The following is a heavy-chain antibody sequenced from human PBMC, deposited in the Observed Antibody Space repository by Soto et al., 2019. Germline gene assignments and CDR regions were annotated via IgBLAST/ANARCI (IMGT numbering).Heavy chain of an antibody. CDR1: GGSISSYY. CDR2: IHYSGST. J-gene: IGHJ4*02. D-gene: IGHD3-3*01. Sequence: SETLSLTCTVSGGSISSYYWSWIRQPPGKGLEWIGYIHYSGSTNYNPSLKSRVTISADTSKNQFSLKLSSVTAADTAVYYCARGNYDFWSGYFATIDYWGQGTLVTVSS. V-gene: IGHV4-59*08. CDR3: ARGNYDFWSGYFATIDY.